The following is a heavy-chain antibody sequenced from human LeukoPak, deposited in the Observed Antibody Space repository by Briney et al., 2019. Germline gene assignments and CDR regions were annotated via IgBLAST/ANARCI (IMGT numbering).Heavy chain of an antibody. V-gene: IGHV3-33*01. CDR2: IWYDGSNK. CDR3: ARDSLSNWNYESCVDY. D-gene: IGHD1-7*01. J-gene: IGHJ4*02. CDR1: GFTFSSYG. Sequence: GGSLRLSCAASGFTFSSYGMHWVRQAPGKGLEWVAVIWYDGSNKYYADSVKGRFTISRDNSKNTLYLQMNSLRAEDTAVYYCARDSLSNWNYESCVDYWDQGTLVTVSS.